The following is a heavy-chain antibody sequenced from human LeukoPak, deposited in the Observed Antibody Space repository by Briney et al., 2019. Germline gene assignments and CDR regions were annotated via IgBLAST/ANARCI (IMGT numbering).Heavy chain of an antibody. CDR2: VRGTGGTT. CDR3: GKDPNGDYVGAFDF. V-gene: IGHV3-23*01. Sequence: GGSLRLSCAASGFTFSDYALIWVRQAPGKGLEWISAVRGTGGTTYYADSVKGRCTISRDNSRNTVYLQMNSLRAEDTALYFCGKDPNGDYVGAFDFWGPGTMVTVSS. D-gene: IGHD4-17*01. CDR1: GFTFSDYA. J-gene: IGHJ3*01.